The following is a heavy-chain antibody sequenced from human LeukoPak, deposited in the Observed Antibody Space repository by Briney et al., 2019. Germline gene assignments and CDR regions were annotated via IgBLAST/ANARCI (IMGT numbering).Heavy chain of an antibody. J-gene: IGHJ4*02. Sequence: ASVKVSCKASGYTFTSYDINWVRQATGQGLERMGWMNPNSGNTDYAPKFQGRVTMTRNTSITTAYMELSSLRSEDTAVYYCARAQRYCAGTSCYAPVAYWGQGTLVTVSS. V-gene: IGHV1-8*01. CDR3: ARAQRYCAGTSCYAPVAY. D-gene: IGHD2-2*01. CDR1: GYTFTSYD. CDR2: MNPNSGNT.